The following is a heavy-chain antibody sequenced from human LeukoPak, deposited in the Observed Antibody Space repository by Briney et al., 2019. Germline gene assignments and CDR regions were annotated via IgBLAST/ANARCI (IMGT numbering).Heavy chain of an antibody. CDR1: GGSISSGGYY. J-gene: IGHJ4*02. Sequence: SETLSLTCTVSGGSISSGGYYWSWIRQPPGKGLEWIGYIYHSGSTYYNPSLKSRVTISVDRSKNQFSLKLSSVTAADTAVYYCARDGGFNWNYFVYWGQGTLVTVSS. D-gene: IGHD1-20*01. CDR2: IYHSGST. CDR3: ARDGGFNWNYFVY. V-gene: IGHV4-30-2*01.